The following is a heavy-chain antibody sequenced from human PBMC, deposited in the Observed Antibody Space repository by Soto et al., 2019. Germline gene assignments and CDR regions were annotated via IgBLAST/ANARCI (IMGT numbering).Heavy chain of an antibody. CDR3: ARALGYCSGGSCPDPDY. J-gene: IGHJ4*02. Sequence: SETLSLTCTVSGGSISSGDYYWSWIRQPPGKGLEWIGYIYYSGSTYYNPSLKSRVTISVDTSKNQFSLKLSSVTAADTAVYYCARALGYCSGGSCPDPDYWGQGTLVTVSS. D-gene: IGHD2-15*01. CDR1: GGSISSGDYY. CDR2: IYYSGST. V-gene: IGHV4-30-4*01.